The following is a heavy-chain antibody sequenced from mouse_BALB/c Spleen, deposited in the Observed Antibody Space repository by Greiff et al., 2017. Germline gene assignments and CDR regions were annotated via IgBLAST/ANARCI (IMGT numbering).Heavy chain of an antibody. CDR3: ASLTAAMDY. D-gene: IGHD1-2*01. CDR1: GFTFTDYY. Sequence: EVKLVESGGGLVQPGGSLRLSCATSGFTFTDYYMSWVRQPPGKALEWLGFIRNKANGYTTEYSASEKGRFTISRDNSQSILYLQMNTLRAEDSATYYCASLTAAMDYWGQGTSVTVSS. CDR2: IRNKANGYTT. V-gene: IGHV7-3*02. J-gene: IGHJ4*01.